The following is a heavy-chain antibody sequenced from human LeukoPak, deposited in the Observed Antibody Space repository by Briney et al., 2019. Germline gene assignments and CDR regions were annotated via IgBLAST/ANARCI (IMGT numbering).Heavy chain of an antibody. CDR2: IIPIFGTA. V-gene: IGHV1-69*05. D-gene: IGHD1-1*01. CDR1: GGTFSSYA. J-gene: IGHJ3*02. CDR3: AREIDAVETTDAFDI. Sequence: GASVKVSCKASGGTFSSYAISWVRQAPGQGLEWMGGIIPIFGTANYAQKFQGRVTITTDESTSTAYMELSSLRSEDTAVYYFAREIDAVETTDAFDIWGQGTMVTVSS.